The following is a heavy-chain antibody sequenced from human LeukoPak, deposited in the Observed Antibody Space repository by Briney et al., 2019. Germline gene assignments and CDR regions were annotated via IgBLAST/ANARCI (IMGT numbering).Heavy chain of an antibody. J-gene: IGHJ4*02. CDR3: ARGRMAQGVHFDY. D-gene: IGHD5-24*01. CDR2: IYYSATT. Sequence: SETLSLTCTVSGDSVSSGSYHWSWIRQPPGKGLEWIGYIYYSATTNYNPSLKSRVTISVDTSKNQFSLKLSSVTAADTAVYYCARGRMAQGVHFDYWGQGTLVTVSS. CDR1: GDSVSSGSYH. V-gene: IGHV4-61*01.